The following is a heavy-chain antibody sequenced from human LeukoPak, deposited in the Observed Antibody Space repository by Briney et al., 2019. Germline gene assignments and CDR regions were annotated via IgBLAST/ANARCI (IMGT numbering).Heavy chain of an antibody. CDR1: GYTFTSYG. Sequence: ASVKVSCKASGYTFTSYGISWVRQAPGQGLEWMGWISAYNGNTNYAQKLQGRVTMTTDTSTSTAYMELRSLRSDDTAVYYCARDGKRVTTGYYFDYWGQGTLVTVSS. CDR2: ISAYNGNT. D-gene: IGHD4-17*01. CDR3: ARDGKRVTTGYYFDY. V-gene: IGHV1-18*01. J-gene: IGHJ4*02.